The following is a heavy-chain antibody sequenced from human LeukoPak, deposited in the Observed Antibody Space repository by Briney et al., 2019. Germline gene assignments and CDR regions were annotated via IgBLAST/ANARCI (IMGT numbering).Heavy chain of an antibody. D-gene: IGHD6-19*01. V-gene: IGHV5-51*01. CDR3: ARSVSEYTSADY. Sequence: GESLKISCKGSGYIFSDYWIAWVRQMPGKGLEWMGIIYPGDSDTRYSPSFQGQVTISADKSISTVYLQWSSLKASDTAIYYCARSVSEYTSADYWGQGTLVTVSS. CDR1: GYIFSDYW. CDR2: IYPGDSDT. J-gene: IGHJ4*02.